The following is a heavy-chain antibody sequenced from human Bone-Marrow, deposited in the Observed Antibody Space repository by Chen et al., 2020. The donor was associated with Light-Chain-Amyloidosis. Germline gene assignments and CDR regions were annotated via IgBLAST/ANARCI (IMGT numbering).Heavy chain of an antibody. V-gene: IGHV3-48*01. CDR2: SSSSSSTI. CDR1: GFTFSSYS. J-gene: IGHJ4*02. CDR3: ARDPSDYYYGSGSYYFDY. Sequence: EVQLVGSGGGLAQPGGSLRLSCAASGFTFSSYSKNWVRQAPGKGLEWVSYSSSSSSTIYYADAGKGRFTISRDNAKNFLYLQMNSLRAEDTAVYYCARDPSDYYYGSGSYYFDYWGQGTLVTVSS. D-gene: IGHD3-10*01.